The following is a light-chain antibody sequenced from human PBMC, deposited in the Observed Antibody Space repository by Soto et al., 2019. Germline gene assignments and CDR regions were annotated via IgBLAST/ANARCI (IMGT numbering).Light chain of an antibody. Sequence: DIQMTQSPSSLFASVGGRVSIPCRASQGIRNNLGWYQQRPGKAPKRLIYGTSNLQTGVPSRFSGSGYGTDFTLTISSLQPEDFATYYCLQHETYPRTFGQGTKVDIK. CDR2: GTS. V-gene: IGKV1-17*01. J-gene: IGKJ1*01. CDR3: LQHETYPRT. CDR1: QGIRNN.